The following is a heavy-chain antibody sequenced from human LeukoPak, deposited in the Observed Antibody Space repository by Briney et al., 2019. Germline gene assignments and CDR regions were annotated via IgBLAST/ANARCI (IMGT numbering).Heavy chain of an antibody. D-gene: IGHD6-25*01. V-gene: IGHV1-18*01. CDR1: GYTFTNYG. CDR2: IGRNNGNT. J-gene: IGHJ4*02. Sequence: SVKVSCKASGYTFTNYGITWVRQAPGQGLEWMGWIGRNNGNTKFAQKLQGRVTMTTDTSTTTAYMELRSLRSDDTAVYFCARDRGDYYFDYWGQGTLVSVSS. CDR3: ARDRGDYYFDY.